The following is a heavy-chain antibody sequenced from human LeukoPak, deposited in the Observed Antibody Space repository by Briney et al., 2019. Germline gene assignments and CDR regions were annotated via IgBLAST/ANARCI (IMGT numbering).Heavy chain of an antibody. V-gene: IGHV3-7*05. CDR2: IKQDGSEK. D-gene: IGHD6-13*01. CDR3: ARWGTYSSSWLGAFDI. J-gene: IGHJ3*02. Sequence: GGSLRLSCEASGFTFISYWMSWVRQAPGKGLEWLANIKQDGSEKYYVDSVKGRFTISRDNAKNSLYLQMNSLRAEDTAVYYCARWGTYSSSWLGAFDIWGQGTMVTVSS. CDR1: GFTFISYW.